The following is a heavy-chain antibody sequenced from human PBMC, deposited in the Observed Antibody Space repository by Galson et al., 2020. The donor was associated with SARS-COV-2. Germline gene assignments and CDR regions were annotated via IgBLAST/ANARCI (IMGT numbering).Heavy chain of an antibody. CDR3: ARGWSGAGDF. CDR1: GFNFNDHF. V-gene: IGHV3-72*01. Sequence: GGSLRLSCIASGFNFNDHFMDWVRQAPGKGLEWVARIRNRASGYSTEYAASVSGRFTISRDDSKSSVHLQTNSLRSEATAVYYCARGWSGAGDFGGQGTVVTVSS. D-gene: IGHD3-10*01. J-gene: IGHJ4*02. CDR2: IRNRASGYST.